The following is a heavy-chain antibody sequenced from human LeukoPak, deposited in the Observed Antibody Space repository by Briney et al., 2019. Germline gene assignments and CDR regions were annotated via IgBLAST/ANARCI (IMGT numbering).Heavy chain of an antibody. CDR2: IWHDGTYI. J-gene: IGHJ3*02. CDR3: AREGPTTAVGSGAPDI. CDR1: GFTFSDYT. D-gene: IGHD6-13*01. V-gene: IGHV3-33*01. Sequence: PGGSLRLSCPASGFTFSDYTMQWLRQAPGKGLEWVAVIWHDGTYISYGDSVRGRFTISRDNSENTLYLQMNSLRAEDTAVYYCAREGPTTAVGSGAPDIWGLGTMVTVSS.